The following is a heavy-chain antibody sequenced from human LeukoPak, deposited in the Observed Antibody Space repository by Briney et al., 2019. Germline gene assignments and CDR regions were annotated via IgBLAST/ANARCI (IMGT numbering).Heavy chain of an antibody. CDR2: IYYSGST. V-gene: IGHV4-39*07. Sequence: SETLSLTCTVSGGSISSSSYYWGWIRQPPGKGLEWIGSIYYSGSTYYNPSLKSRVTISVDTSKNQFSLKLSSVTAADTAVYYCASIAAAGTWVWFDPWGQGTLVTVSS. J-gene: IGHJ5*02. CDR3: ASIAAAGTWVWFDP. D-gene: IGHD6-13*01. CDR1: GGSISSSSYY.